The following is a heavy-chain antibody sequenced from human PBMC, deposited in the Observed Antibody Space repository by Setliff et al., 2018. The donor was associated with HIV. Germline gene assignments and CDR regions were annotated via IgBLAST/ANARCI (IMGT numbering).Heavy chain of an antibody. CDR3: AYSGRQLRGPYFDF. CDR1: GLSLSTSGVG. Sequence: SGPTLVNPTQTLTLTCTFSGLSLSTSGVGVGWIRQSPGKALEWLAFIYWNNNEHYSTSLKNRLTVTKDTSKNRVVFTMTNMDPVDTATYYCAYSGRQLRGPYFDFWGQGTPVTSPQ. CDR2: IYWNNNE. V-gene: IGHV2-5*01. J-gene: IGHJ4*02. D-gene: IGHD3-10*01.